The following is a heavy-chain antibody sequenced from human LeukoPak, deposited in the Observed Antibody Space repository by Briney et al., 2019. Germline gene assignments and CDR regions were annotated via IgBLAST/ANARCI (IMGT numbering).Heavy chain of an antibody. D-gene: IGHD2-8*01. CDR3: AKGSIVLMVYAPFDP. CDR2: ISGSGGST. CDR1: GFTFSSYS. V-gene: IGHV3-23*01. J-gene: IGHJ5*02. Sequence: GGSLRLSCAASGFTFSSYSMNWVRQAPGKGLEWVSAISGSGGSTYYADSVKGRFTISRDNSKNTLYLQMNSLRAEDTAVYYCAKGSIVLMVYAPFDPWGQGTLVTVSS.